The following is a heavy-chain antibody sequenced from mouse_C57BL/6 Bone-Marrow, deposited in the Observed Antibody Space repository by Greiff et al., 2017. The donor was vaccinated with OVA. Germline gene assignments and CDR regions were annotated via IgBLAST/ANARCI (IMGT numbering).Heavy chain of an antibody. CDR3: ARYSLRYFDV. J-gene: IGHJ1*01. Sequence: EVKLVESGGGLVQPGGSLSLSCAASGFTFTDYYMSWVSQPPGKALEWLGFIRNKANGYTTEYSASVKGRFTISRDNSQSILYLQMNAPRAEDSATFCCARYSLRYFDVWGPGTTGTVSS. CDR1: GFTFTDYY. CDR2: IRNKANGYTT. V-gene: IGHV7-3*01.